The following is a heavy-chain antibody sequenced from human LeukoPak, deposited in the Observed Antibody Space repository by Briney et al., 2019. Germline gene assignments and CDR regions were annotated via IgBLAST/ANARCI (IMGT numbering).Heavy chain of an antibody. CDR2: ISGSGAST. CDR1: GFTFSSYA. J-gene: IGHJ4*02. CDR3: AKVAGGWYYLSWDH. D-gene: IGHD6-19*01. V-gene: IGHV3-23*01. Sequence: GGSLRLSCAASGFTFSSYAMRWVRQAPGKGLEWVSAISGSGASTYYADSVKGRFTISRDNSKNTLYLQMNSLRAEDTAVYYCAKVAGGWYYLSWDHWGQGTLVTVSS.